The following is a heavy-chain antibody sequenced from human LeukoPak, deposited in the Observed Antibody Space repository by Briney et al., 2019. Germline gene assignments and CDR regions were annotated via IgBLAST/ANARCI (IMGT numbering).Heavy chain of an antibody. CDR3: AKDSDGEMATIRYWYFDL. V-gene: IGHV3-23*01. CDR2: FSDSGGST. J-gene: IGHJ2*01. Sequence: PGGSLRLFCAASGITFSSYGMSCGRQAPGHGLQLVSAFSDSGGSTYYADSVKGRFTISRDNSKNTLYLQMNSLRAEDTAVYYCAKDSDGEMATIRYWYFDLWGRGTLVTVSS. CDR1: GITFSSYG. D-gene: IGHD5-24*01.